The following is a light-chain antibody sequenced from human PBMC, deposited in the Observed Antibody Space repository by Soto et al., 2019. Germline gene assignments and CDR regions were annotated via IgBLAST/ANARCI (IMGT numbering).Light chain of an antibody. J-gene: IGLJ1*01. CDR3: VSFAGGTYV. V-gene: IGLV2-8*01. CDR2: DAH. CDR1: SSDVGAYIF. Sequence: QPALTQPPSASGSPGQPVTISCTGTSSDVGAYIFVSWYQQHPGKAPKLMIYDAHRRPPGVPDRFFGAKSGNTASLTVSGLQAEDEADYYCVSFAGGTYVFGTGTKVTVL.